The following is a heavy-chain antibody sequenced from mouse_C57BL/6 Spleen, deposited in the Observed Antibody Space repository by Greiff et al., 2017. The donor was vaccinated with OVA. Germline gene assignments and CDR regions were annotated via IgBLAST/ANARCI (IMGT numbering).Heavy chain of an antibody. V-gene: IGHV1-22*01. CDR1: GYTFTDYN. CDR2: INPNNGGT. J-gene: IGHJ2*01. CDR3: ARGWSRYFDY. D-gene: IGHD1-1*02. Sequence: EVQLVESGPELVKPGASVKMSCKASGYTFTDYNMHWVKQSPGKSLEWIGYINPNNGGTSYNQKFKGKATLTVNKSSSTAYMELRSLTSEDSAVYYCARGWSRYFDYWGQGTTLTVSS.